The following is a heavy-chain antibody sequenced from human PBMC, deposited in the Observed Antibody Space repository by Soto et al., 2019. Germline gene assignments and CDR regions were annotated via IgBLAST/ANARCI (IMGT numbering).Heavy chain of an antibody. CDR1: GYTFTKYD. D-gene: IGHD2-2*02. Sequence: QVQLVQSGAEVKTPGASVKVSCKASGYTFTKYDMNWVRQAPGQGLEWMGWMNHTSGNTGYAQKFQGRLTMTWDTAIGIAHMELSSLRNEYTAVYYCARSDGHTFNWLDSWGQGALVTVSA. CDR3: ARSDGHTFNWLDS. J-gene: IGHJ5*01. V-gene: IGHV1-8*01. CDR2: MNHTSGNT.